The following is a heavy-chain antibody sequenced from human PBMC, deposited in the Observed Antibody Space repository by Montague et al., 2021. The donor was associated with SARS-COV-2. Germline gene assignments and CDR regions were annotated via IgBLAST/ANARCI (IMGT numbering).Heavy chain of an antibody. Sequence: SETLSLTCNVSGGSFTLYYWSWIRQPPGKGLEWIGYIYYSGSTNYNPSLKSRVTITVDTSKNQFSLKLSSVSAADTAVYYCARDPWRITTSGVVTRYGMDVWGQGTTVTVSS. J-gene: IGHJ6*02. CDR1: GGSFTLYY. CDR2: IYYSGST. D-gene: IGHD3-3*01. V-gene: IGHV4-59*01. CDR3: ARDPWRITTSGVVTRYGMDV.